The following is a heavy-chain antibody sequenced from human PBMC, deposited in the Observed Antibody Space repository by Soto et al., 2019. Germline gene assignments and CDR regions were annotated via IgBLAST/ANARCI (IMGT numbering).Heavy chain of an antibody. CDR3: ARDPVGVVLIVYAAPSMDV. CDR1: GFTFSSYA. Sequence: GGSLRLSCAASGFTFSSYAMHWVRQAPGKGLEWVAVISYDGSNKYYADSVKGRFTISRDNSKNTLYLQMNSLRAEDTAVYYCARDPVGVVLIVYAAPSMDVWGQGTTVTVSS. CDR2: ISYDGSNK. V-gene: IGHV3-30-3*01. J-gene: IGHJ6*02. D-gene: IGHD2-8*01.